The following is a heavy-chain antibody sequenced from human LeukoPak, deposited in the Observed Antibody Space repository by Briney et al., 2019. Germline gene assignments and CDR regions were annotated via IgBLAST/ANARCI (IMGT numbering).Heavy chain of an antibody. V-gene: IGHV4-4*07. J-gene: IGHJ6*02. D-gene: IGHD3-10*01. CDR2: IYANGDT. CDR3: ARESRVPGVSFRESHYYYYFGMDV. Sequence: PSETLSLTCTVSGGSLNNFHWTWIRQPAGKGLEWIGGIYANGDTNYIPSLKSRLTLSIDTSKNQFSLKLSSVTAADTALYFCARESRVPGVSFRESHYYYYFGMDVWGRGTTVTVSS. CDR1: GGSLNNFH.